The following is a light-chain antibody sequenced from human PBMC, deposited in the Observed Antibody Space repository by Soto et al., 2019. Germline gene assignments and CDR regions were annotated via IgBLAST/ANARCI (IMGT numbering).Light chain of an antibody. CDR2: LCS. Sequence: SLPVTPIEPSSISCRSSQSLLHSNGYNYLDWYLQKPGQSPQLLIYLCSNRASGVPHRFGGSGCGTDFTLKIGIVEDEEVGAYCCMLALRTPVGFGHGTILDIK. CDR1: QSLLHSNGYNY. V-gene: IGKV2-28*01. CDR3: MLALRTPVG. J-gene: IGKJ3*01.